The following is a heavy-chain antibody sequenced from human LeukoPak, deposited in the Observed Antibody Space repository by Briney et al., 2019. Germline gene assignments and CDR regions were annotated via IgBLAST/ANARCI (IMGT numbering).Heavy chain of an antibody. V-gene: IGHV4-34*01. D-gene: IGHD3-10*01. CDR3: ARGPDSGSHFAWFDP. CDR2: INHSGNT. J-gene: IGHJ5*02. Sequence: PGGSLRLSCAASGFTFSSYWMSWVRQPPGKGLEWIGEINHSGNTHYNPSFKSRVTILVDTSRNQFSLKLTSVTAADAAVYYCARGPDSGSHFAWFDPWGQGTLVTVSS. CDR1: GFTFSSYW.